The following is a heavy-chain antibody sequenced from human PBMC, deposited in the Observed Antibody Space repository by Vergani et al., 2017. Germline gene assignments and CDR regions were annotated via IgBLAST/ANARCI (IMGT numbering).Heavy chain of an antibody. CDR1: GGSISSGGYY. D-gene: IGHD2-15*01. V-gene: IGHV4-31*03. CDR3: ARGVVGGRYCSGGSCYHTNYYYYMDV. Sequence: QLQLQESGPGLVKPSQTLSLTCTVSGGSISSGGYYWSWIRQHPGKGLEWIGYIYYSGSTYYNPSLKSRVTISVDTSKNQFSLKLSSVTAADTAVYYCARGVVGGRYCSGGSCYHTNYYYYMDVWGKGTTVTVSS. J-gene: IGHJ6*03. CDR2: IYYSGST.